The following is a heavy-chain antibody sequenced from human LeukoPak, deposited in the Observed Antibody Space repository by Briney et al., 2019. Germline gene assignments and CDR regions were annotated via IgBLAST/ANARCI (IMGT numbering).Heavy chain of an antibody. CDR2: ISSSSSCT. Sequence: PGGSLRLSCAASGFTFSDYYMSWIRQAPGKGLEWASYISSSSSCTNYADSVKGRFTISRDNTKNSLYLQMNSLRAEDTAVYYCARGQWLPDYWGQGTLVTVSS. J-gene: IGHJ4*02. CDR3: ARGQWLPDY. CDR1: GFTFSDYY. V-gene: IGHV3-11*06. D-gene: IGHD5-12*01.